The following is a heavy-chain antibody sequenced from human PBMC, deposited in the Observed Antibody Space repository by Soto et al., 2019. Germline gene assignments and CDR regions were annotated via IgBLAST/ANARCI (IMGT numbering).Heavy chain of an antibody. CDR1: GDSISSVYNY. J-gene: IGHJ5*02. V-gene: IGHV4-61*01. CDR2: IYYSGST. D-gene: IGHD3-9*01. CDR3: ARHPRFYDILTGYYYNWFDP. Sequence: SETLSLTCTVSGDSISSVYNYWSWIRQPPGKGLEWIGYIYYSGSTNYNPSLKSRVTISVDASKNQFSLKLSSVTAADTAVYYCARHPRFYDILTGYYYNWFDPWGQGTLVTVSS.